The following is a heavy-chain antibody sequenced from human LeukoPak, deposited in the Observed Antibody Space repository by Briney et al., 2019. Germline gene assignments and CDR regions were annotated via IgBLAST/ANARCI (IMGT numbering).Heavy chain of an antibody. V-gene: IGHV4-34*01. CDR3: ARQGVGATDC. CDR1: GGSFSGYY. CDR2: ITYSGST. J-gene: IGHJ4*02. Sequence: PSETLSLTCAVYGGSFSGYYWSWIRQPPGKGLEWIGSITYSGSTYYNPSLESRVTISVDTSKNQFSLRLISVTAVDTAVYYCARQGVGATDCWGQGTLVTVSS. D-gene: IGHD1-26*01.